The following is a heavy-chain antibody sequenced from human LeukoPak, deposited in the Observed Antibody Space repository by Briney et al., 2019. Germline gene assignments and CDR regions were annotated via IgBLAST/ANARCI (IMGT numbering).Heavy chain of an antibody. CDR2: ISSSSSYI. Sequence: GGSLRLSCAASGFTFSIYSMNWVRQAPGKGLEWVSSISSSSSYIHYTDSVKGRFTISRDNAKNSLYLQVSSLTAEDTALYYCARDSAELDYWGQGTLVTVSS. CDR1: GFTFSIYS. J-gene: IGHJ4*02. CDR3: ARDSAELDY. D-gene: IGHD1-26*01. V-gene: IGHV3-21*01.